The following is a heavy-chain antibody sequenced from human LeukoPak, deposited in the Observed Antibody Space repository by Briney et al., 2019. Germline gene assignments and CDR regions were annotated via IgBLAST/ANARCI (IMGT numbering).Heavy chain of an antibody. J-gene: IGHJ4*02. Sequence: SVKVSCKASGGTFSSYAISWVRQAPGQGLEWMGGIIPIFGTANYAQKFQGRVTITTDESTSTVYMELSSLRSEDTAVYYCARGLTPGGSGSYRNYWGQGTLVAVSS. CDR1: GGTFSSYA. V-gene: IGHV1-69*05. D-gene: IGHD3-10*01. CDR3: ARGLTPGGSGSYRNY. CDR2: IIPIFGTA.